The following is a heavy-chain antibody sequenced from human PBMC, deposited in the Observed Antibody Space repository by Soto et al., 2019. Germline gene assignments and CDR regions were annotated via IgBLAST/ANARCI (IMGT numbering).Heavy chain of an antibody. CDR3: ARGMYYDFWSGLDY. Sequence: QVQLVESGGGVVQPGRSLRLSCAASQFTFSDYGMHWVRQAPGKGLEWVAIISYDGSNTYYADSVKGRFTISRDNSKNTLYLQMKSLRDEDTAVFYCARGMYYDFWSGLDYWGQGTLVTVSS. D-gene: IGHD3-3*01. J-gene: IGHJ4*02. CDR2: ISYDGSNT. CDR1: QFTFSDYG. V-gene: IGHV3-30*03.